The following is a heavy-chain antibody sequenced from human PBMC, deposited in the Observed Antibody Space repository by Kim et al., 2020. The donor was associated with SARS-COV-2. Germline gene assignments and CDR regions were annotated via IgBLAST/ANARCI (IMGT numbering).Heavy chain of an antibody. Sequence: GESLKISCQASGYSFLTHWIGWVRQMPGKGLEWMAIIYPGDSDTKYSPTFQGQVTISADKSTTYLHWDSLKASDSAIYYCARQSRDYGDYIAGGLAVWG. CDR1: GYSFLTHW. D-gene: IGHD4-17*01. CDR3: ARQSRDYGDYIAGGLAV. V-gene: IGHV5-51*01. J-gene: IGHJ6*02. CDR2: IYPGDSDT.